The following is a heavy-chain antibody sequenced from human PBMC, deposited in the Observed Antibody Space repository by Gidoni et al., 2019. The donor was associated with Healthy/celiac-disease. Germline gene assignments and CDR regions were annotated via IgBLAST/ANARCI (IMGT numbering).Heavy chain of an antibody. CDR2: ISYDGSNK. J-gene: IGHJ4*02. CDR3: ARVNSEPAAPQGFDY. Sequence: QVQLVESGGGVVQPGRSLRLSCAAPAFTFSSYAMHWVRQAPGKGLEWVAVISYDGSNKYYADSVKGRFTISRDNSKNTLYLQMNSLRAEDTAVYYCARVNSEPAAPQGFDYWGQGTLVTVSS. D-gene: IGHD2-2*01. CDR1: AFTFSSYA. V-gene: IGHV3-30-3*01.